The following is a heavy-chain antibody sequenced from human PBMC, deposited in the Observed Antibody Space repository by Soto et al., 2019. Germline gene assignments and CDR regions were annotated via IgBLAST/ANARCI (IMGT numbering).Heavy chain of an antibody. CDR2: IYYSGST. J-gene: IGHJ4*02. D-gene: IGHD5-18*01. CDR3: ARARGYSYGTFDY. V-gene: IGHV4-59*12. Sequence: SETLSLTCTVSGGSISSYYWSWIRQPPGKGLEWIGYIYYSGSTNYNPSLKSRVTISVDTSKNQFSLKLSSVTAADTAVYYCARARGYSYGTFDYWGQGTLVTVSS. CDR1: GGSISSYY.